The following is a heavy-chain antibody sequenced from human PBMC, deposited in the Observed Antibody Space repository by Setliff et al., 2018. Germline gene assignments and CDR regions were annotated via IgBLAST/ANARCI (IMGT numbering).Heavy chain of an antibody. CDR2: MNPNSGNT. D-gene: IGHD2-15*01. CDR1: GYTFTSYD. Sequence: ASVKVSCKASGYTFTSYDINWVRQAPGQGLEWTGWMNPNSGNTGFAQNFQGRVTMTRNTSISTAYMELSALRPEDTAVYYCARTCSGSGCYAGLESWGQGTPVTVSS. CDR3: ARTCSGSGCYAGLES. J-gene: IGHJ4*02. V-gene: IGHV1-8*01.